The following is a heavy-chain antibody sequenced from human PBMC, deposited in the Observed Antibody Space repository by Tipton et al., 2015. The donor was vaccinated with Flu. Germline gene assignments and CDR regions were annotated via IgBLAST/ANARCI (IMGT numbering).Heavy chain of an antibody. J-gene: IGHJ4*02. Sequence: TLSLTCTLSGGSISSGSYYWSWIRQPAGKGLEWIGRIYTSESTNYNPSLKSRVTISVDTSKNQFSLKLNSVTAADTAVYYCARHTGDSVRGVVDYWGQGTLVTVSS. V-gene: IGHV4-61*02. CDR2: IYTSEST. CDR1: GGSISSGSYY. D-gene: IGHD3-10*02. CDR3: ARHTGDSVRGVVDY.